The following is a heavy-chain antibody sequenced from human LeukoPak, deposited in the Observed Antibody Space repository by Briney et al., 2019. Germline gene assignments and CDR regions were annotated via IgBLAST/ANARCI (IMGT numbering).Heavy chain of an antibody. CDR1: GFTFSSYA. CDR3: VTGVIVGATTGDY. D-gene: IGHD1-26*01. J-gene: IGHJ4*02. Sequence: GGSLRLSCSAPGFTFSSYAMHWVRQAPGKGLEYVSAISSNGGSTYYADSVKGRFTISRDNSKNTLYLQMSSLRAEDTAVYYCVTGVIVGATTGDYWGQGTLVTVSS. V-gene: IGHV3-64D*06. CDR2: ISSNGGST.